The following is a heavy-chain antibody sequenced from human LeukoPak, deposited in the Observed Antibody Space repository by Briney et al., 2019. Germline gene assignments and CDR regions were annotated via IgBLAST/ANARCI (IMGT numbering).Heavy chain of an antibody. D-gene: IGHD3-9*01. CDR1: GGSISSYY. CDR2: IYYSGST. Sequence: SETLSLTCTVSGGSISSYYWSWIRQPPGKGLEWIGYIYYSGSTNYNPSLKSRVTISVDTSKNQFSLRLSSVTAADTAVYYCARGALRYFDWLKKDYYYMDVWGKGTTVTISS. J-gene: IGHJ6*03. V-gene: IGHV4-59*01. CDR3: ARGALRYFDWLKKDYYYMDV.